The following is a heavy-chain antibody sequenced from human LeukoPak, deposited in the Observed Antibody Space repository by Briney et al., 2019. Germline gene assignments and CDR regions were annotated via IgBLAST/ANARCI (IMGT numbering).Heavy chain of an antibody. CDR1: GYTFTGYY. J-gene: IGHJ5*02. CDR3: ARSAIAAAGLNWFDP. CDR2: INPNSGGT. Sequence: ASVKVSCKASGYTFTGYYMHWVRQAPGQGLEWMGWINPNSGGTNYAQKFQGRVTMTRDTSISTAYMELSRLRSDDTAVYYCARSAIAAAGLNWFDPWGQGTLVTVSS. V-gene: IGHV1-2*02. D-gene: IGHD6-13*01.